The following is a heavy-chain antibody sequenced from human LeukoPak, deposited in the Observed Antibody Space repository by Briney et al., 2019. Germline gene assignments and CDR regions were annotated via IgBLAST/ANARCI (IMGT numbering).Heavy chain of an antibody. D-gene: IGHD1-26*01. CDR1: GYTFTSYG. V-gene: IGHV1-18*01. CDR3: ARDRAKWDLLPFEY. J-gene: IGHJ4*02. Sequence: ASVKVSCKASGYTFTSYGISWVRQAPGQGLEWMGWISAFNGNTNYAEKVQGRITMTTDTSTSTAYMELTSLRSDDTAVYYCARDRAKWDLLPFEYWGQGTLVTVSS. CDR2: ISAFNGNT.